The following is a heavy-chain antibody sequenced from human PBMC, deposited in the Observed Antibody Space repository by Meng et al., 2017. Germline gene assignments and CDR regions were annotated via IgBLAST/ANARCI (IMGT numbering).Heavy chain of an antibody. CDR2: IYYSGST. CDR1: GGSISSGGYY. CDR3: ASKGGLSTYNWFDP. V-gene: IGHV4-31*03. Sequence: QVQLQESGPGLVKPSPTLSLTCTFSGGSISSGGYYWSWIRQHPGKGLEWIGYIYYSGSTYYNPSLKSRVTISVDTSKNQFSLKLSSVTAADTAVYYCASKGGLSTYNWFDPWGQGTLVTVSS. D-gene: IGHD5-12*01. J-gene: IGHJ5*02.